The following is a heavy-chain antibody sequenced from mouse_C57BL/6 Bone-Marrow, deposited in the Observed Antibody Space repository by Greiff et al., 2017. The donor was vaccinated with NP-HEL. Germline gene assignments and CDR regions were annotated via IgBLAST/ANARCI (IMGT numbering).Heavy chain of an antibody. CDR3: ARPYSTLAWFAY. V-gene: IGHV5-6*01. J-gene: IGHJ3*01. Sequence: EVKLMESGGDLVKPGGSLKLSCAASGFTFSSYGMSWVRQTPDKRLEWVATISSGGSYTYYPDSVKGRFTISRDNAKNTLYLQMSSLKSEDTAMYYCARPYSTLAWFAYWGQGTLVTVSA. D-gene: IGHD2-5*01. CDR1: GFTFSSYG. CDR2: ISSGGSYT.